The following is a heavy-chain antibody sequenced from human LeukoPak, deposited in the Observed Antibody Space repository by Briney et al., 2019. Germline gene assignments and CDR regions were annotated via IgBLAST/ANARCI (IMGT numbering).Heavy chain of an antibody. CDR1: GFTFSSYW. D-gene: IGHD5-24*01. CDR2: INSDGSST. V-gene: IGHV3-74*01. CDR3: ATRWRLSYAFDI. Sequence: GGSLRLSCAASGFTFSSYWMHWVRQAPGKGLVWVSRINSDGSSTSYADSVKGRFTISRDNAKNTLYLQMNSLRAEDTAVYYCATRWRLSYAFDIWGQGTMVTVSS. J-gene: IGHJ3*02.